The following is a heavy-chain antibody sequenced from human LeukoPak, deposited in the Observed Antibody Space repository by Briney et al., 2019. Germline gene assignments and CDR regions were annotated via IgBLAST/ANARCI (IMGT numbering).Heavy chain of an antibody. Sequence: SETLSLTCTVSGGSISSYFWSWIRQPPGKGLEWIGYIYYSGSTNYNPSLKSRVTISVDTSKNQFSLKLSSVTAADTAVYYCAGGIAARTPYFDYWGQGTLVTVSS. J-gene: IGHJ4*02. V-gene: IGHV4-59*08. CDR2: IYYSGST. CDR3: AGGIAARTPYFDY. D-gene: IGHD6-6*01. CDR1: GGSISSYF.